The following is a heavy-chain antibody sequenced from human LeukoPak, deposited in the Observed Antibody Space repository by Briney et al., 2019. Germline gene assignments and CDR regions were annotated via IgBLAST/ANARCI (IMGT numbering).Heavy chain of an antibody. CDR2: ISSSSSYI. V-gene: IGHV3-21*01. D-gene: IGHD1-7*01. CDR1: GFTFGSYS. J-gene: IGHJ4*02. Sequence: PGGSLRLSCAASGFTFGSYSMNWVRQAPGKGLEWVSSISSSSSYIYYADSVKGRFTISRDNAKNSLYLQMNSLRAEDTAVYYCARDLLTGTTSGVYWGQGTLVTVSS. CDR3: ARDLLTGTTSGVY.